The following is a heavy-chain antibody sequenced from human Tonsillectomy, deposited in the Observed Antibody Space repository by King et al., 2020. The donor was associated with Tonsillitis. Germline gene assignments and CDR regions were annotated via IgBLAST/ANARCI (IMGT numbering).Heavy chain of an antibody. V-gene: IGHV3-48*01. D-gene: IGHD5-24*01. Sequence: VQLVESGGGLVQPGGSLRLSCAASGFTFSSYSMNWVRQAPGKGLEWVSYISSSSSTIYYADSVKGRFTISRDNAKNSLYLQMNSLRAEDTAVYYRARDPSFIPDGYNYFGSYLLWYFDLWGRGTLVTVSS. CDR1: GFTFSSYS. CDR2: ISSSSSTI. J-gene: IGHJ2*01. CDR3: ARDPSFIPDGYNYFGSYLLWYFDL.